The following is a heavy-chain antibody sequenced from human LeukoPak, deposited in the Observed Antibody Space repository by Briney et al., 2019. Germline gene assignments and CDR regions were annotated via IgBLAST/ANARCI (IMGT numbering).Heavy chain of an antibody. D-gene: IGHD4-17*01. J-gene: IGHJ4*02. CDR3: AREHLRASYFDY. Sequence: SVKVSCKASGGTFSSYAISWVRQAPGQGLEWMGRIIPIFGTANHAQKFQGRVTITTDESTSTAYMELSSLRSEDTAVYYCAREHLRASYFDYWGQGTLVTVSS. CDR1: GGTFSSYA. CDR2: IIPIFGTA. V-gene: IGHV1-69*05.